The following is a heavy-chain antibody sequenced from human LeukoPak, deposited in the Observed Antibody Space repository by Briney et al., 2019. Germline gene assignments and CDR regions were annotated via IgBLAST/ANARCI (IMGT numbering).Heavy chain of an antibody. J-gene: IGHJ5*02. Sequence: PSETLSLTCAVYGGSFSGYYWSWIRQPPGKGLEWIGEINHSGSTNYNPSPKSRVTISVDTSKNQFSLKLSSVTAADTAVYYCARVSYYDILTGYYAPGHWFDPWGQGTLVTVSS. V-gene: IGHV4-34*01. CDR2: INHSGST. D-gene: IGHD3-9*01. CDR1: GGSFSGYY. CDR3: ARVSYYDILTGYYAPGHWFDP.